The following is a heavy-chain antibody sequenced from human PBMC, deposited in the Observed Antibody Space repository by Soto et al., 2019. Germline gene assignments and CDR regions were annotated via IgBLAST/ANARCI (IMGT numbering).Heavy chain of an antibody. Sequence: ASVKVSCKAPGYTFTSYAMHWVRQAPGQRLEWMGWINAGNGNTKYSQKFQGRVTITRDTSASTAYMELSSLRSEDTAVYYCARAGGERYCSGGSCYSDLYEPSDAFDIWGQGTMVTVSS. J-gene: IGHJ3*02. CDR1: GYTFTSYA. CDR2: INAGNGNT. V-gene: IGHV1-3*01. CDR3: ARAGGERYCSGGSCYSDLYEPSDAFDI. D-gene: IGHD2-15*01.